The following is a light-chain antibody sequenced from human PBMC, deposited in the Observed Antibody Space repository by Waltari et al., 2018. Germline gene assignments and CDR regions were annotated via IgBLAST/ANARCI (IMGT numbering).Light chain of an antibody. CDR1: KLGDKY. V-gene: IGLV3-1*01. CDR3: QAWDSSTGGV. Sequence: SYELTQPPSVSVSPGQTASITCSGDKLGDKYACWYQQKPGQSPVLVIYQDSKRPSGIPERFSGSNSGKTATLTISGTQAMDEADYYCQAWDSSTGGVFGGGTELTVL. J-gene: IGLJ2*01. CDR2: QDS.